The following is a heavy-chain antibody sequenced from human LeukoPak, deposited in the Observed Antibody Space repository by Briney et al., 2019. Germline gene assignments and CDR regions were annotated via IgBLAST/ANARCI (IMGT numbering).Heavy chain of an antibody. D-gene: IGHD6-13*01. CDR1: GFTFSSYG. Sequence: AGGTLRLSCAASGFTFSSYGMSWVRQAPGKGLEWVSGINWNGGSTGYADSVKGRFTISRDNAKNSLYLQMNSLRAEDTALYYCARSPSSSWTNWFDPWGQGTLVTVSS. J-gene: IGHJ5*02. V-gene: IGHV3-20*04. CDR2: INWNGGST. CDR3: ARSPSSSWTNWFDP.